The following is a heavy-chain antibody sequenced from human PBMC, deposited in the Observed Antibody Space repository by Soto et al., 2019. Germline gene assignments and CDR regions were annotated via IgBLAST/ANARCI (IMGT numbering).Heavy chain of an antibody. CDR2: TYYKSKWFH. Sequence: SQALSLTCAISGDSVSSDSAAWTWIRQSPSRGLEWLGRTYYKSKWFHDYAFSVKGRITINADPSKNQVSLQLNSVTPEDTAVYFCARDNSPYHTTGEPRLDPWGQGTQVTVSS. CDR1: GDSVSSDSAA. D-gene: IGHD1-1*01. CDR3: ARDNSPYHTTGEPRLDP. J-gene: IGHJ5*02. V-gene: IGHV6-1*01.